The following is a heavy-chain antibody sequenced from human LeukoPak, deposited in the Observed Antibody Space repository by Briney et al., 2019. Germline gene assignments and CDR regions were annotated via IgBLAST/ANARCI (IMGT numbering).Heavy chain of an antibody. CDR1: GGSISSHY. V-gene: IGHV4-59*11. CDR2: IYYSVST. Sequence: SETLSLTCTVSGGSISSHYWSWIRQPPGKGLEWIGYIYYSVSTNYNPSLKSRVTISVDTSKNQFSLKLSSVTAADTAVYYCARDSSGAFDIWGQGTMVTVSS. CDR3: ARDSSGAFDI. D-gene: IGHD3-10*01. J-gene: IGHJ3*02.